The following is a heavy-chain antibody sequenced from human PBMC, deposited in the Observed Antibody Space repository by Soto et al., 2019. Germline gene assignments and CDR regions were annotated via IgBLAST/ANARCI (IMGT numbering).Heavy chain of an antibody. Sequence: QVQLQESGPGLVKSSETLSLTCTVSGGSISSYYWSWIRQPPGKGLEWIGYTYYSGSTNYNPSLKSRVTKSVDTSRNQFSLKLNSVTAADTAVYYCARTYCSGGSCYPGGNWCDPWGQGTLVTVAS. CDR3: ARTYCSGGSCYPGGNWCDP. CDR1: GGSISSYY. J-gene: IGHJ5*02. D-gene: IGHD2-15*01. V-gene: IGHV4-59*01. CDR2: TYYSGST.